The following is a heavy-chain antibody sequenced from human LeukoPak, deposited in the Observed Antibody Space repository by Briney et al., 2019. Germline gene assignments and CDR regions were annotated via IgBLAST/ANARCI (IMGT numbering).Heavy chain of an antibody. D-gene: IGHD3-9*01. CDR2: ISAYNGNT. CDR3: AWGAEYYDILTGYYTIDY. CDR1: GYDFINYG. V-gene: IGHV1-18*01. J-gene: IGHJ4*02. Sequence: ASVKVSCKASGYDFINYGISWVRQAPGQGREWMGWISAYNGNTNYAQKLQGRVTMTTDTSTSTAYMELRSLRSDDTAVYYCAWGAEYYDILTGYYTIDYWGQGTLVTVSS.